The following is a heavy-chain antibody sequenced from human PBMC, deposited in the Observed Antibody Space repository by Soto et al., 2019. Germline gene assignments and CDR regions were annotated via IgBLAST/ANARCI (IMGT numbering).Heavy chain of an antibody. CDR1: GFTFSSYG. CDR2: ISYDGSNK. CDR3: AKRNAYLYYYGMDV. Sequence: GGSLRLSCAASGFTFSSYGMHWVRQAPGKGLEWVAVISYDGSNKYYADSVKGRFTISRDNSKNTLYLQMNSLRAEDTAVYYCAKRNAYLYYYGMDVWGQGTTVTVSS. D-gene: IGHD1-1*01. J-gene: IGHJ6*02. V-gene: IGHV3-30*18.